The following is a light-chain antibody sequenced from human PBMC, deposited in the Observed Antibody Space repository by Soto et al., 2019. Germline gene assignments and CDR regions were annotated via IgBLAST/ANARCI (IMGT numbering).Light chain of an antibody. CDR3: QKYDSAPRT. Sequence: DIQMTQSPSSLSAPVGDRVTITCRASQGISNYLAWYQQKPGEVPKLLISAASTLQSGAPSRFSASRSGTDFTRTISSLQPEDVATYYCQKYDSAPRTCGGRTKVEIK. CDR1: QGISNY. J-gene: IGKJ4*01. CDR2: AAS. V-gene: IGKV1-27*01.